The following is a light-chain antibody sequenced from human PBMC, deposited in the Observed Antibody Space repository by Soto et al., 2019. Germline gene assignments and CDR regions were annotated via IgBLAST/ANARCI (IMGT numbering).Light chain of an antibody. J-gene: IGKJ1*01. V-gene: IGKV3-20*01. CDR1: QSVSSSY. CDR3: QQHGSSLWT. Sequence: EIVLTQSPGTLSLSPGERATLSCRASQSVSSSYLAWYQQKPGQAPRLLIYGASTRATGLPDRFSGSGSGTDFTLTISRLEPEDFAVYYCQQHGSSLWTFGQGTKVEVK. CDR2: GAS.